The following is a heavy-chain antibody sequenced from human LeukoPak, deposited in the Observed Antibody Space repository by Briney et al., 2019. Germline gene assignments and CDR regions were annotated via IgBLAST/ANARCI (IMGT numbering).Heavy chain of an antibody. V-gene: IGHV3-23*01. Sequence: GGSLRLSCEASGVTFSSYVMSWVRQAPGRRPEWVSGISGSGGGTYYADSVKGRFAISRDNSKNTLYPQMNSLRAEDTAVYYCVQEGPRGLAFDIWGQGTKVTVSS. CDR1: GVTFSSYV. J-gene: IGHJ3*02. CDR3: VQEGPRGLAFDI. CDR2: ISGSGGGT.